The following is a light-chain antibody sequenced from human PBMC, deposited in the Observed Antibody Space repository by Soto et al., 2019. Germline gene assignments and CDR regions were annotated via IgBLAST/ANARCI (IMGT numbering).Light chain of an antibody. CDR3: QQRHMWPIT. CDR2: DAY. J-gene: IGKJ5*01. CDR1: QSFRGL. Sequence: EIVLTQSPATLSLSPGESATLSCGASQSFRGLLAWYQQKPGQAPRLIIYDAYNRATGIPPTFSGSRSGTDFTLTISSLEPEDSAVYDCQQRHMWPITVGHGPRREIK. V-gene: IGKV3-11*01.